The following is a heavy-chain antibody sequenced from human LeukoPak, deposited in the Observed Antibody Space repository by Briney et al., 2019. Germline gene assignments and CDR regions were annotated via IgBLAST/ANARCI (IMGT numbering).Heavy chain of an antibody. CDR2: IKQDGSEK. CDR3: ARGGRWLQDWYFDL. Sequence: GGSLRLSCAASGFTFSSYWMSWVRQAPGNGLEWVANIKQDGSEKYYVDSVKGRFTISRDNAKNSLYLQMNSLRAEDTAVYYCARGGRWLQDWYFDLWGRGTLVTVSS. J-gene: IGHJ2*01. V-gene: IGHV3-7*01. CDR1: GFTFSSYW. D-gene: IGHD5-24*01.